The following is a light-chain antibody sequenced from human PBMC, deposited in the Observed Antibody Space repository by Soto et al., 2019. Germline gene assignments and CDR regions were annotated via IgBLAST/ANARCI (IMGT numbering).Light chain of an antibody. J-gene: IGKJ4*01. CDR1: QSVYKNF. V-gene: IGKV3-20*01. Sequence: EIVLTQSPGTLSLSPGERATLSCRASQSVYKNFLAWYQQKPGQAPRLLINGASNRATGIPDRFSGSGSGTDFSLTIDRLEPEDFAVYFCQQYGSSPPNFGGGTKVAIK. CDR2: GAS. CDR3: QQYGSSPPN.